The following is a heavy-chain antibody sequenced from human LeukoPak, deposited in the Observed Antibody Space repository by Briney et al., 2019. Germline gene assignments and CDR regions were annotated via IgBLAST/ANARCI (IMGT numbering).Heavy chain of an antibody. CDR2: IVVGSGNT. CDR1: GFTFTSSA. CDR3: AADRGKNYYDSSGPYAFDI. J-gene: IGHJ3*02. D-gene: IGHD3-22*01. V-gene: IGHV1-58*02. Sequence: RRASVKVSCKASGFTFTSSAMQWVRQARGQRLEWIGLIVVGSGNTNYAQKFQERVTITRDMSTSTAYMELSSLRSEDTAVYYCAADRGKNYYDSSGPYAFDIWGQGTMVTVSS.